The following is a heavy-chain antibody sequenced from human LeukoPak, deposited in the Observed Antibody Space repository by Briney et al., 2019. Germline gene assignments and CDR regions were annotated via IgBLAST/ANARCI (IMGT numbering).Heavy chain of an antibody. CDR1: GFTFSDYW. CDR3: TRGGGSNYGSDFWYFDL. D-gene: IGHD5-18*01. J-gene: IGHJ2*01. Sequence: GGSLRLSCAASGFTFSDYWMHWVRQAPGKGLEWVSRINSDGSSISYADSVKGRFTISRDNAKNTLYLQMHSLRAEDTALYYCTRGGGSNYGSDFWYFDLWGRGALVTVSS. CDR2: INSDGSSI. V-gene: IGHV3-74*01.